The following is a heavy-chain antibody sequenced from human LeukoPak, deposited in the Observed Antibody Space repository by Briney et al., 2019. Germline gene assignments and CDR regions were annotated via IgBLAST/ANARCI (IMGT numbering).Heavy chain of an antibody. CDR1: GFTFDDYG. CDR3: ARDFPGELWGSNFDY. J-gene: IGHJ4*02. V-gene: IGHV3-20*04. CDR2: INWNGGST. Sequence: GGSLRLSCAASGFTFDDYGMSWVRQAPGKGLEWVSGINWNGGSTGYADSVKGRFTISRDNAKNSLYLQMNSLRAEDTAVYYCARDFPGELWGSNFDYWGQGTLVTVSS. D-gene: IGHD3-10*01.